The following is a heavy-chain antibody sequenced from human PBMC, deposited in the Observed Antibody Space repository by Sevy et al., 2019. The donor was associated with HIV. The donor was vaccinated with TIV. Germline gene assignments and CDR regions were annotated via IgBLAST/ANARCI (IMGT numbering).Heavy chain of an antibody. CDR3: STDPIILLLVTDGMDV. CDR2: IKSKSDGGTT. V-gene: IGHV3-15*01. D-gene: IGHD2-8*02. Sequence: GGSLRLSCAASGFTFTYAWMTWVRQAPGKGLEWVGRIKSKSDGGTTDYAAPVKGRVIISRDDSKNTPYLQMNSLKTEDTAVYYCSTDPIILLLVTDGMDVWGQGTTVTVSS. J-gene: IGHJ6*02. CDR1: GFTFTYAW.